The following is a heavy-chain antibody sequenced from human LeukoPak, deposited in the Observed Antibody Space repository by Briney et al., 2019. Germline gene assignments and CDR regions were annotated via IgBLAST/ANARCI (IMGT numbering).Heavy chain of an antibody. J-gene: IGHJ4*02. CDR3: AKDCGGDCYPAFYVDY. Sequence: GGSLRLSCAASGFTFSSYAMSWVRQAPEKGLEWVSTISGSGGGTYYADSVKGRFTISRDNSKNTLYLQMNSLRAEDTAVYYCAKDCGGDCYPAFYVDYWGQGTLVTVSS. CDR1: GFTFSSYA. CDR2: ISGSGGGT. V-gene: IGHV3-23*01. D-gene: IGHD2-21*02.